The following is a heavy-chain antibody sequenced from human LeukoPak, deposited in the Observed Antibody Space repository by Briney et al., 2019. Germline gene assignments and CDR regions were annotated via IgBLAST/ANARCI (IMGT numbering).Heavy chain of an antibody. CDR3: ARAWGGGLFPSYYFDY. CDR2: ISGSGGST. J-gene: IGHJ4*02. CDR1: GFTFSSYG. V-gene: IGHV3-23*01. Sequence: GGTLRLSCAASGFTFSSYGMSWVRQAPGKGLEWVSAISGSGGSTYYADSVKGRFTISRDNSKNTLYLQMNSLRAEDTAVYYCARAWGGGLFPSYYFDYWGQGTLVTVSS. D-gene: IGHD3-10*01.